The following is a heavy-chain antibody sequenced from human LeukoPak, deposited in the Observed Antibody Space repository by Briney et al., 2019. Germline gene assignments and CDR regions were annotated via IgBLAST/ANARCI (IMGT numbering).Heavy chain of an antibody. Sequence: SETLSLTCTVSGGSISSYYWSWIRQPPGKGLEWIGYIYYSGSTNHNPSLKSRVTISVDTSKNQFSLKLSSVTAADTAVYYCARAYGQLRLGELSYYFDYWGQGTLVTVSS. J-gene: IGHJ4*02. V-gene: IGHV4-59*01. CDR3: ARAYGQLRLGELSYYFDY. D-gene: IGHD3-16*02. CDR2: IYYSGST. CDR1: GGSISSYY.